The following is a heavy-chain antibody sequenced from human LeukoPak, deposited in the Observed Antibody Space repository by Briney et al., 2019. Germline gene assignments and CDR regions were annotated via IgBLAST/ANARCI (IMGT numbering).Heavy chain of an antibody. CDR2: INHSGST. CDR3: ARLPVRGYSYGPWDY. J-gene: IGHJ4*02. CDR1: GGSFSGYY. Sequence: TTSETLSLTCAVYGGSFSGYYWSWIRQPPGKGLEWIGEINHSGSTNYNPSLKSRVTISVDTSKNQFSLKLSSVTAADTAVYYCARLPVRGYSYGPWDYWGQGTLVTVSS. D-gene: IGHD5-18*01. V-gene: IGHV4-34*01.